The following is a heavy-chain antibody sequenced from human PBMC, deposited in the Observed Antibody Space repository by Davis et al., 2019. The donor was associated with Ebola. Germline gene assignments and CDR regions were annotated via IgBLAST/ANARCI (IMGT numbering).Heavy chain of an antibody. V-gene: IGHV3-23*01. CDR1: GFDFSYYA. D-gene: IGHD3-16*01. J-gene: IGHJ4*02. CDR2: VSAGGDII. Sequence: PGGSLRLSCAASGFDFSYYAMTWVRQAPGKGLDWVSYVSAGGDIIYYADSVKGRFTISRDNSKNTLSLQMKRLRAEDTAVYYCARGGETRLEYWGQGTLVTVSS. CDR3: ARGGETRLEY.